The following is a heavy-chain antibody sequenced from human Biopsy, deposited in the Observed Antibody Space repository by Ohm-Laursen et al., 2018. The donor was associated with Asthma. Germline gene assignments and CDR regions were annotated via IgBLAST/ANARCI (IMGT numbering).Heavy chain of an antibody. CDR2: IYYSGST. V-gene: IGHV4-39*01. J-gene: IGHJ6*02. CDR1: GGSISSSSYY. CDR3: ARSAKTIFGVVMGSYYYGMDV. Sequence: SDTLSLTCTVSGGSISSSSYYWGWIRQPPGKGLEWIGSIYYSGSTYYNPSLKSRVTISVDTSKNQFSLKPSSVTAADTAVYYCARSAKTIFGVVMGSYYYGMDVWGQGTTVPVSS. D-gene: IGHD3-3*01.